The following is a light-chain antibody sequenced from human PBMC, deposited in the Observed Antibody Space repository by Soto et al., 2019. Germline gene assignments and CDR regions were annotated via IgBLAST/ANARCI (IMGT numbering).Light chain of an antibody. J-gene: IGLJ7*01. CDR2: DNS. CDR1: SSNIGAGYD. Sequence: QSVLTQPPSVSGAPGQRVTISCTGSSSNIGAGYDVHWYQQLPGTAPKLLIYDNSNRPSGVPDRFSGSKSGTSASQAITGLQAEDEADYYCQSYDSSLSGSVFGGGTQLTVL. CDR3: QSYDSSLSGSV. V-gene: IGLV1-40*01.